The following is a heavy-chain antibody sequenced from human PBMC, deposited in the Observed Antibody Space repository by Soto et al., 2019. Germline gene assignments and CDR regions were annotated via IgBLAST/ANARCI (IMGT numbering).Heavy chain of an antibody. Sequence: GWSLRLSCAASAFTFIDHYMDWVRQAPGKGLEWVGRTRDKTKSYTTEYAASVKGRFTISRDDSKSSLYLQMNSLKTEDTAVYYCARATVGTYYFDSWGQGTLVTVSS. D-gene: IGHD3-16*01. CDR3: ARATVGTYYFDS. J-gene: IGHJ4*02. CDR2: TRDKTKSYTT. V-gene: IGHV3-72*01. CDR1: AFTFIDHY.